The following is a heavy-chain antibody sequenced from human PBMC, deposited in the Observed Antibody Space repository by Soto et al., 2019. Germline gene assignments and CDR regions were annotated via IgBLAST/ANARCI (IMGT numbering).Heavy chain of an antibody. CDR2: ITSSSSTI. CDR1: GFTFSSYS. V-gene: IGHV3-48*01. J-gene: IGHJ3*02. Sequence: GGSLRLSCAASGFTFSSYSMNWVRQAPGKGLEWVSYITSSSSTIHYADSVKGRFTISRDNAKNSLYLQMNSLRAEDAAVYYCAKKAGVPAAGDAFDIWGQGTMVTVSS. CDR3: AKKAGVPAAGDAFDI. D-gene: IGHD2-2*01.